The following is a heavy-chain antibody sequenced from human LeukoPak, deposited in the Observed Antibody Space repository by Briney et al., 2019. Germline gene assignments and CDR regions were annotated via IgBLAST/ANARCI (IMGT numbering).Heavy chain of an antibody. J-gene: IGHJ5*02. CDR2: INPNSGGT. CDR3: ARGQSYGLNSWFDP. CDR1: GYTFTGYY. V-gene: IGHV1-2*02. Sequence: ASVKVSCKASGYTFTGYYMHWVRQAPGQGLEWMGWINPNSGGTNYAQKFQGRVTMTRDTSISTAYMELSSLRSEDTAVYYCARGQSYGLNSWFDPWGQGTLVTVSS. D-gene: IGHD4-17*01.